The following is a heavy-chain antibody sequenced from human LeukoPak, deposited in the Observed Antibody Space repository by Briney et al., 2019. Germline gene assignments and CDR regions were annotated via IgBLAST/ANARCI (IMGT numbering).Heavy chain of an antibody. V-gene: IGHV3-23*01. D-gene: IGHD5-12*01. Sequence: PGGSLRLSCAASGFTFSSYWMHWVRQAPGKGLEWVSAISGSGGSTYYADSVKGRFTISRDNSKNTLYLQMNSLRAEDTAVYYCAKVPIVATIGSFDYWGQGTLVTVSS. CDR1: GFTFSSYW. J-gene: IGHJ4*02. CDR2: ISGSGGST. CDR3: AKVPIVATIGSFDY.